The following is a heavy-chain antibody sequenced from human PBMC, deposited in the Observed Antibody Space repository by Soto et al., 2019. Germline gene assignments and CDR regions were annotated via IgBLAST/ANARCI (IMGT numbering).Heavy chain of an antibody. D-gene: IGHD3-10*01. CDR3: ATRSGGGGAFDF. Sequence: EVQLVESGGGLVQPGGSLRLSCAASGFTFYTYEMNWVRQAPGKGLEWVSYISSSGSTTYYADSVKGRFTISRDNAKNSLYLQMNSLRAEDTAIHYCATRSGGGGAFDFWGQGTMVTVSS. CDR2: ISSSGSTT. J-gene: IGHJ3*01. CDR1: GFTFYTYE. V-gene: IGHV3-48*03.